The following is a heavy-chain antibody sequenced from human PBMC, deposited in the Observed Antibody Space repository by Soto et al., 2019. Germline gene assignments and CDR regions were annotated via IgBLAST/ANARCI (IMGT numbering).Heavy chain of an antibody. V-gene: IGHV4-4*02. CDR2: VYHSGST. D-gene: IGHD6-19*01. CDR1: GGSITTRHW. Sequence: QVRLQESGPGLVKPSGTLSLTCAVSGGSITTRHWWTWVRQPPGKGLEWIGEVYHSGSTTYNPSLKSRVNMSGDLSKNQFSLRLISVTAADTAVYYCGKGGSVAGYEGYDGTDVWGQGTTVIVSS. CDR3: GKGGSVAGYEGYDGTDV. J-gene: IGHJ6*02.